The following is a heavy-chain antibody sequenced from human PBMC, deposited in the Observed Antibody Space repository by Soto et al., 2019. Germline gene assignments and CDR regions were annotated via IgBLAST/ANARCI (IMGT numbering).Heavy chain of an antibody. D-gene: IGHD6-19*01. V-gene: IGHV3-11*01. Sequence: PGGSLRLSCAASGFTFSDYYMSWIRQAPGKGLEWVSYISSSGGTIYYADSVKGRFTISRDNAKNSLYLQMNSLRAEDTAVYYCARVGGIAVAEAFDIWGQGTMVTVSS. CDR1: GFTFSDYY. CDR3: ARVGGIAVAEAFDI. J-gene: IGHJ3*02. CDR2: ISSSGGTI.